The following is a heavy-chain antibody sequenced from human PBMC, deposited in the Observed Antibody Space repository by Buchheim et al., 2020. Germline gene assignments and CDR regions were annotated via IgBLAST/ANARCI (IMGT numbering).Heavy chain of an antibody. D-gene: IGHD1-1*01. V-gene: IGHV3-30-3*02. CDR1: GFTFSSYA. CDR3: AKKGGKGETTDYFDY. J-gene: IGHJ4*02. Sequence: QVHLVESGGGVVQPGRSLRLSCAASGFTFSSYAMHWVRQAPGKGREWVAIISSDGTIKYYADSVKGRFTISRDNSENTLALQMNSRTTEDTAVYYCAKKGGKGETTDYFDYWGQGAL. CDR2: ISSDGTIK.